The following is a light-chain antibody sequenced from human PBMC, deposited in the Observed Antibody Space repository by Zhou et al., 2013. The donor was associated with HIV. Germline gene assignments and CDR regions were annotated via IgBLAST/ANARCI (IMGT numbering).Light chain of an antibody. CDR1: ESVTSSNSY. J-gene: IGKJ3*01. CDR3: QQYDTSPS. CDR2: GAS. V-gene: IGKV3-20*01. Sequence: EVLMTQSPVTLSVSPGERATLSCRASESVTSSNSYLAWYQQKPGQPPRLLIYGASTRATGIPDRFSGSGSGTDFTLTISKLEPEDFAVYFCQQYDTSPSFGPGTKVDI.